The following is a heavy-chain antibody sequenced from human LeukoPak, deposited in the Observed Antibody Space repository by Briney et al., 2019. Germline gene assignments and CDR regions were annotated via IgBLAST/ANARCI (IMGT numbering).Heavy chain of an antibody. Sequence: GGSLRLSCAASGFTFSNAWMSWVRQAPGKGLEWVGRIKSKTDGGTTDYAAPVKGRFTISRNDSKNTLYLQMNSLKTEDTAVYYCTTGGHEYDFWSGYFYFDYWGQGTLVTVSS. V-gene: IGHV3-15*01. D-gene: IGHD3-3*01. CDR2: IKSKTDGGTT. CDR3: TTGGHEYDFWSGYFYFDY. CDR1: GFTFSNAW. J-gene: IGHJ4*02.